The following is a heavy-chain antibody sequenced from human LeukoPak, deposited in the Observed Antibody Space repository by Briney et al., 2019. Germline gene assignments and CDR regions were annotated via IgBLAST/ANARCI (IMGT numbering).Heavy chain of an antibody. J-gene: IGHJ6*02. D-gene: IGHD6-13*01. CDR1: GGTFSSYA. Sequence: ASVKVSCKASGGTFSSYAISWVRQAPGQGLEWMGGIIPIFGTANYAQKFQGRVTITTDESTSTAYMELSSLRSEDAAVYYCARVAAGTYYYGMDVWGQGTTVTVSS. V-gene: IGHV1-69*05. CDR3: ARVAAGTYYYGMDV. CDR2: IIPIFGTA.